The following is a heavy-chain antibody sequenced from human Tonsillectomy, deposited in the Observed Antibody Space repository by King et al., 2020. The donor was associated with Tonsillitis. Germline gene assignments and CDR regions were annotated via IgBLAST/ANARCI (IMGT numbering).Heavy chain of an antibody. J-gene: IGHJ4*02. Sequence: QLVQSGAEVKQPGSSVRVSCKASGGTFSNYAISWVRQAPGQGLEWMVVVTPIFGRTNYAPKFQGRVTIIADESTSTSYMELSSLRSEDTAVYYCASGTTIFGAALSPDYWGQGTPVTVSS. CDR1: GGTFSNYA. CDR2: VTPIFGRT. D-gene: IGHD3-3*01. CDR3: ASGTTIFGAALSPDY. V-gene: IGHV1-69*01.